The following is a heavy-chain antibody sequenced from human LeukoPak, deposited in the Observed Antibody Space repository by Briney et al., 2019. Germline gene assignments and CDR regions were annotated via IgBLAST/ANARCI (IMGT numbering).Heavy chain of an antibody. CDR2: INHSGST. CDR1: GGSFSGYY. D-gene: IGHD2-21*02. CDR3: ARAFAPMTAKSVGGMDV. J-gene: IGHJ6*02. Sequence: SETLSLTCAVYGGSFSGYYWSWIRQPPGKGLEWIGEINHSGSTNYNPSLKSRVTISVDTSKNQFSLKLSSVTAADTAVYYCARAFAPMTAKSVGGMDVWGQGTTVTVSS. V-gene: IGHV4-34*01.